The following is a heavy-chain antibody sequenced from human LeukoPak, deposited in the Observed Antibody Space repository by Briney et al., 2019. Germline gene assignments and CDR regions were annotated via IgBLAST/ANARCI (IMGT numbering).Heavy chain of an antibody. D-gene: IGHD3-3*01. Sequence: GGSLRLSCAASGFTFSSYAMSWVRQAPGKGLEWVSAISGSGGRTYYADSVKGRFTISRDNSKNTLYLQMNSLRAEDTAVYYCAKDGPDDFWTGYDYWGQGTLVTVSS. CDR2: ISGSGGRT. CDR3: AKDGPDDFWTGYDY. V-gene: IGHV3-23*01. J-gene: IGHJ4*02. CDR1: GFTFSSYA.